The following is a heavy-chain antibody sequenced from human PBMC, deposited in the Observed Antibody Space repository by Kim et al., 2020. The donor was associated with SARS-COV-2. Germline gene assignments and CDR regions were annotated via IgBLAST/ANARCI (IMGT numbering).Heavy chain of an antibody. CDR2: ISGSGGST. CDR3: AKSPKEPRRPYYGSGSLDY. CDR1: GFTFSSYA. D-gene: IGHD3-10*01. Sequence: GGSLRLSCAASGFTFSSYAMSWVRQAPGKGLEWVSAISGSGGSTYYADSVKGRFTISRDNSKNTLYLQMNSLRAEDTAVYYCAKSPKEPRRPYYGSGSLDYWGQGTLVTVSS. J-gene: IGHJ4*02. V-gene: IGHV3-23*01.